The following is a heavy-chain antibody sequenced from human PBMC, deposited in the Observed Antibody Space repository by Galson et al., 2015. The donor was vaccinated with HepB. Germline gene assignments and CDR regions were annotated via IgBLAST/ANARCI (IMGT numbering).Heavy chain of an antibody. D-gene: IGHD3-22*01. V-gene: IGHV4-59*01. CDR2: IYYSGST. CDR1: GGSISSYY. CDR3: ARAYDSSGYYYYGAFDI. Sequence: ETLSLTCTVSGGSISSYYWSWIRQPPGKELEWIGYIYYSGSTNYNPSLESRVTISVDTSKNQFSLKLSSVTAADTAVYYCARAYDSSGYYYYGAFDIWGQGTMVTVSS. J-gene: IGHJ3*02.